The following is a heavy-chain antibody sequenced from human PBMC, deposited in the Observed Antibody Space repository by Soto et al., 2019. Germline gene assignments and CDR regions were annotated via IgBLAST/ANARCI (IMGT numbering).Heavy chain of an antibody. J-gene: IGHJ6*02. D-gene: IGHD5-12*01. CDR2: IMPVFPTP. Sequence: VQLEQSGPEVKKPGSSVKVSCKASGGTFSTSALSWVRQAPGQGLEWMGGIMPVFPTPDYAQKFQGRVTXTXDXXTSTAYMELGGLTSDDTAVYYCARDTARLQLGGNYYYILDVWGQGTAVTVSS. CDR1: GGTFSTSA. V-gene: IGHV1-69*05. CDR3: ARDTARLQLGGNYYYILDV.